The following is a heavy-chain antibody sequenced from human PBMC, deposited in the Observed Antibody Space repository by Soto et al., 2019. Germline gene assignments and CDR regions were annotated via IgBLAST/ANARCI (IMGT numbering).Heavy chain of an antibody. D-gene: IGHD3-16*02. J-gene: IGHJ3*02. V-gene: IGHV4-39*01. CDR3: ADGVEHVWGSYRYTSDAFDI. CDR2: IYYSGST. CDR1: GGSISSSSYY. Sequence: QLQLQESGPGLVKPSETLSLTCTVSGGSISSSSYYWGWIRQPPGKGLEWIGSIYYSGSTYYNPSLKSRVTISVDTSKNQFSLKLSSVTAADTAVYYCADGVEHVWGSYRYTSDAFDIWGQGTMVTVSS.